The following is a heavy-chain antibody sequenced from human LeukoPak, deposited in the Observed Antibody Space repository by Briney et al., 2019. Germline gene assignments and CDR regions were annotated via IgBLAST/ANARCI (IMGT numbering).Heavy chain of an antibody. CDR1: GFSFSSYG. CDR2: ISGSSSTI. J-gene: IGHJ4*02. V-gene: IGHV3-48*02. Sequence: VRSLRLSCAASGFSFSSYGIHWVRQAPGKGLEWVSYISGSSSTIYYADSVKGRFTISRDNAKNSLYLQINSLRDEDTAVYYCARDPTPDYWGQGTLVTVSS. CDR3: ARDPTPDY.